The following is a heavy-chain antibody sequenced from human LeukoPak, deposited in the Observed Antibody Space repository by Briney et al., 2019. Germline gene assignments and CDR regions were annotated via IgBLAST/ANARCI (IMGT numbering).Heavy chain of an antibody. CDR3: ATLDYGDKDY. CDR1: GNYW. D-gene: IGHD4-17*01. J-gene: IGHJ4*02. Sequence: GGSLRLSCAASGNYWMHWVRQAPGKGLVWVSHINSDGSWTSYADSVKGRFTISRDNSKNTLYLQMNSLRAEDTAVYYCATLDYGDKDYWGQGTLVTVSS. CDR2: INSDGSWT. V-gene: IGHV3-74*01.